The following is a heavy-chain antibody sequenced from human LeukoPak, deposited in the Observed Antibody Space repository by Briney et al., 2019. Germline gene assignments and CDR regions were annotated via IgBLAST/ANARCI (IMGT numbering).Heavy chain of an antibody. CDR2: ISPYNGNT. D-gene: IGHD1-26*01. J-gene: IGHJ3*02. CDR1: GYTFTSYG. V-gene: IGHV1-18*01. Sequence: GASVKVSCRASGYTFTSYGVSWVRQAPGQGLEWLGWISPYNGNTNYAQKVQGRVTMTTDTSSSTAYMELRSLISDDTAVYYCARKSYLRTIREDDALDIWGQGTKATVSS. CDR3: ARKSYLRTIREDDALDI.